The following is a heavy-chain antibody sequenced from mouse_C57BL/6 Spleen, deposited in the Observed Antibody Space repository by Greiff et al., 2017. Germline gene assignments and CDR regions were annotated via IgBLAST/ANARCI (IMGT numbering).Heavy chain of an antibody. CDR3: ARSPTAQATVAY. J-gene: IGHJ3*01. Sequence: QVQLQQPGTELVKPGASVKLSCKASGYTFTSYWMHWVKQRPGQGLEWIGNINPSNGGTNYNEKFKSKATLTVDKSSSTAYMQLSSLTAEDSAVYYCARSPTAQATVAYWGQGTLVTVSA. V-gene: IGHV1-53*01. CDR1: GYTFTSYW. CDR2: INPSNGGT. D-gene: IGHD3-2*02.